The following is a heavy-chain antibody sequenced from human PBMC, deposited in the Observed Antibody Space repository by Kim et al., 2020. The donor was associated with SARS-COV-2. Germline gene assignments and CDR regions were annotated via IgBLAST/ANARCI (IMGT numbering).Heavy chain of an antibody. CDR1: GFTFSSYW. Sequence: GGSLRLSCAASGFTFSSYWMHWVRHAPGKGLVWVSRINTDGTSTSYADSVKGRFSVSRDNAKNTLYLQMNSLIAEDTAVYYCARDHSPISYGFLGARRG. J-gene: IGHJ1*01. V-gene: IGHV3-74*01. CDR3: ARDHSPISYGFLGAR. CDR2: INTDGTST. D-gene: IGHD5-18*01.